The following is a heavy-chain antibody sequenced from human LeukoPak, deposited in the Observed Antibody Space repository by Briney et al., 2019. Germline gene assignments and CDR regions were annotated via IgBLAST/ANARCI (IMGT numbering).Heavy chain of an antibody. D-gene: IGHD1-26*01. V-gene: IGHV3-21*01. Sequence: PGGSLRLSCAASGFTFSTYNMNWVRQAPGKGLEWVSSISSSSNYIYYADSVKGRFTISRDNAKNSLYLQMNSLRAEDTDVYYFARDVGASAPDAFDIWGQGTMVTVSS. J-gene: IGHJ3*02. CDR1: GFTFSTYN. CDR3: ARDVGASAPDAFDI. CDR2: ISSSSNYI.